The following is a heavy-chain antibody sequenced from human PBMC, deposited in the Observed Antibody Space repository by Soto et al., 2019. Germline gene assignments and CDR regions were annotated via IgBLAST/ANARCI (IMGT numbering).Heavy chain of an antibody. Sequence: GGSLRLSCAASGFTFSSYSMNWVRQAPGKGLEWVSYISSSSSTIYYADSVKGRFTISRDNAKNSLYLQMNSLRDEDTAVYYCARVRGVTMVRGVTNWFDPWGQGTLVTVSS. J-gene: IGHJ5*02. CDR2: ISSSSSTI. D-gene: IGHD3-10*01. CDR3: ARVRGVTMVRGVTNWFDP. V-gene: IGHV3-48*02. CDR1: GFTFSSYS.